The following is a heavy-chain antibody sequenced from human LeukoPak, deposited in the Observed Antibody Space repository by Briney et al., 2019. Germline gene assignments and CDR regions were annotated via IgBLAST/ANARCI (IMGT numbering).Heavy chain of an antibody. V-gene: IGHV3-74*01. CDR2: INSDGSWT. CDR3: VSFYETY. J-gene: IGHJ4*02. CDR1: GNYW. D-gene: IGHD2/OR15-2a*01. Sequence: TGGSLRLSCAASGNYWMHWVRQAPGKGLVWVSHINSDGSWTSYADSVKARFTISKDNAKNTVYLQMNSLRAEDTAVYYCVSFYETYWGRGTLVTVSS.